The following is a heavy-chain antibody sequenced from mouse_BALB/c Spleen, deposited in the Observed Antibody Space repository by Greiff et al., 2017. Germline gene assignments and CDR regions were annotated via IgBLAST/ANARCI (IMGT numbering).Heavy chain of an antibody. J-gene: IGHJ4*01. Sequence: EVKLVESGGVLVKPGGSLKLSCAASGFTFSSFGMHWVRQAPEKGLEWVAYISSGSSTIYYADTVKGRFTISRDNPKNTLFLQMTSLRSEDTAMYYCARGLYGAMDYWGQGTSVTVSS. CDR3: ARGLYGAMDY. CDR1: GFTFSSFG. V-gene: IGHV5-17*02. CDR2: ISSGSSTI. D-gene: IGHD1-1*02.